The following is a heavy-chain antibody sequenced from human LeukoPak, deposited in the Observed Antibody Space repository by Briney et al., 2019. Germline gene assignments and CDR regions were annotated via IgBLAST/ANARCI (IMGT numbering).Heavy chain of an antibody. Sequence: GGTLRLSSAASGFTFDDYGVSWVRQAPGQGLEWVSGTNWNGGSTGYTDSVKGRFTISRDNAKNSLYLQMNSLRADDTAFYYCARDWGSAIWGQGTLVTVSS. D-gene: IGHD3-16*01. CDR3: ARDWGSAI. J-gene: IGHJ4*02. V-gene: IGHV3-20*03. CDR1: GFTFDDYG. CDR2: TNWNGGST.